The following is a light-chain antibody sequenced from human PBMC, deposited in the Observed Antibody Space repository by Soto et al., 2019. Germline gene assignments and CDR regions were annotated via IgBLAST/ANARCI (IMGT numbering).Light chain of an antibody. CDR3: QKCDYLPI. V-gene: IGKV3-20*01. CDR2: GAS. J-gene: IGKJ3*01. CDR1: ESVSDNY. Sequence: EIVLTQSPGTLSLSPGERATLSCRASESVSDNYLAWYQQRSGQAPRLVIYGASSRASAVPDRFSGSGSGADFTLTIRRLEPEDFAVYYCQKCDYLPIFGPGTTVDFK.